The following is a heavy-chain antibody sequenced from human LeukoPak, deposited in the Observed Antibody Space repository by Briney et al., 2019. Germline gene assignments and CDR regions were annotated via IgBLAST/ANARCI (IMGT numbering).Heavy chain of an antibody. CDR2: ISGSSGNA. CDR3: AKLVGGFPVDY. V-gene: IGHV3-23*01. Sequence: GGSLRLSCADSGFTFSTYAMSWVRQAPGKGLEWVSTISGSSGNAYYADSVKGRFTISRDNSKNTLYLQVNSLTAEDTAVYYCAKLVGGFPVDYWGRGTLVTVSS. J-gene: IGHJ4*02. CDR1: GFTFSTYA. D-gene: IGHD1-26*01.